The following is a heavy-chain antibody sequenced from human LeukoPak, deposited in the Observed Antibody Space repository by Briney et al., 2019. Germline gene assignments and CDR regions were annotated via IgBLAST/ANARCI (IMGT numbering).Heavy chain of an antibody. CDR3: AKAPISPD. Sequence: PGGSLRLSCAASGFTFSSYVMSWVRQAPGKGLEWVSSISGSGGSTYYADSVKGRFTISRDNSKNTLYLQMNSLRAEDTALYCCAKAPISPDWGQGTLVTVSS. J-gene: IGHJ4*02. CDR2: ISGSGGST. V-gene: IGHV3-23*01. CDR1: GFTFSSYV.